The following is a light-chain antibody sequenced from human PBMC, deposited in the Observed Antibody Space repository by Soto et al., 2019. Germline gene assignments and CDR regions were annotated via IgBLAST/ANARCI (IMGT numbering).Light chain of an antibody. V-gene: IGKV4-1*01. CDR3: QQYYTIPRT. CDR2: WAS. CDR1: QSILKSSNNRNH. J-gene: IGKJ1*01. Sequence: DIVMTQSPDSLAVSLGERATVNCKSSQSILKSSNNRNHLAWYQQEAGQPPKLLIYWASTRESGVPDRFSGSGSGTDFTLTISSLQAEDVAVYYCQQYYTIPRTFGQGTTVEIK.